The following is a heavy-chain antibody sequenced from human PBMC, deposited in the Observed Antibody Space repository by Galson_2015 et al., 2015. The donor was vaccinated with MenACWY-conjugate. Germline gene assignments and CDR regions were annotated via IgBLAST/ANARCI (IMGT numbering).Heavy chain of an antibody. D-gene: IGHD3-3*01. V-gene: IGHV3-23*01. CDR2: ISGSGGAT. CDR3: ATRVVIKDSYGMDV. J-gene: IGHJ6*02. Sequence: SLRLSCAASGFAFSSYAMNWVRQPPGKGLEWVSGISGSGGATYYADSVKGRFTISRDNSKNTLYLQMNSLSAEDTAIYYCATRVVIKDSYGMDVWGQGTTVTVS. CDR1: GFAFSSYA.